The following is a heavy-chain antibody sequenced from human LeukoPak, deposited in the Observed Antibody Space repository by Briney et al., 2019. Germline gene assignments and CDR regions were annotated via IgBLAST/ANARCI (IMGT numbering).Heavy chain of an antibody. CDR3: ARDQEGFDY. V-gene: IGHV1-46*01. CDR2: IYPRDGST. Sequence: ASVKVSCKASGYTFTSYGISWVRQAPGQGLEWMGMIYPRDGSTSYAQKFQGRVTVTRDTSTSTVHMELGGLRSEDTAVYYCARDQEGFDYWGQGTLVTVSS. CDR1: GYTFTSYG. J-gene: IGHJ4*02.